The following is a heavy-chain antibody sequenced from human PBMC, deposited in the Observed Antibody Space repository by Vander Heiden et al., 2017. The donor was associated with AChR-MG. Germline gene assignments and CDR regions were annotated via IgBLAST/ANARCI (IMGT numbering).Heavy chain of an antibody. CDR3: TTILRGVVDY. J-gene: IGHJ4*02. V-gene: IGHV3-15*01. CDR2: GTT. Sequence: GTTDYAAPVKGTFTISRDDSENTVYLKMNSLKTEDTAVYCCTTILRGVVDYWGQGTLVTVSS. D-gene: IGHD3-10*01.